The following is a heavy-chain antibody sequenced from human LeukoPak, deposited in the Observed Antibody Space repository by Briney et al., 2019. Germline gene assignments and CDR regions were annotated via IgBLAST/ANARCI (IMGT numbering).Heavy chain of an antibody. J-gene: IGHJ5*02. CDR2: IYPGDSDT. V-gene: IGHV5-51*01. CDR3: ARGYCSSTSCYAFVDWFDP. Sequence: GESLQISCKGSGYRFTSYWIGWVRQMTGKGLEWMGIIYPGDSDTRYSPSFQGQVTISADKSISTAYLQWSSLKASDTAMYYCARGYCSSTSCYAFVDWFDPWGQGTLVTVSS. CDR1: GYRFTSYW. D-gene: IGHD2-2*01.